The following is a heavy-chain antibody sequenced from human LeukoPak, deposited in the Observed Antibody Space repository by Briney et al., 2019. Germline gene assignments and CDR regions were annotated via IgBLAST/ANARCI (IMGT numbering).Heavy chain of an antibody. CDR3: ARDLLDSTRYYYVEYLQH. CDR2: INTSSLYI. CDR1: GFTFSDYT. J-gene: IGHJ1*01. Sequence: GGSLRLSCAASGFTFSDYTMNWVRQAPGKGLEWVSSINTSSLYIFYADSVRGRFTISRDNAKNSLYLQMNSLRAEDTAVYYCARDLLDSTRYYYVEYLQHWGQGSLVTVSS. V-gene: IGHV3-21*01. D-gene: IGHD3-22*01.